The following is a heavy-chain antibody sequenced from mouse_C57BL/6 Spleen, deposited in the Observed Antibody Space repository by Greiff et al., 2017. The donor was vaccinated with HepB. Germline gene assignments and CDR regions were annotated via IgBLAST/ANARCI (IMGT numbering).Heavy chain of an antibody. V-gene: IGHV1-55*01. J-gene: IGHJ4*01. Sequence: QVQLQQPGAELVKPGASVKMSCKASGYTFTSYWITWVKQWPGQGLEWIGDIYPGSGSTNYNEKFKSKATLTVDTSSSTAYMQLSSLTSEDSAVYYCARKDYYGIAMDYWGQGTSVTVSS. CDR3: ARKDYYGIAMDY. D-gene: IGHD1-1*01. CDR2: IYPGSGST. CDR1: GYTFTSYW.